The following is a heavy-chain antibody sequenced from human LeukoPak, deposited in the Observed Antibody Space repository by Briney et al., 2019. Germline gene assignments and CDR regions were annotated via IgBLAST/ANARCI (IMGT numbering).Heavy chain of an antibody. CDR2: IYYSGST. Sequence: SETLSLTCTVSGGSISSYYWSWIRRPPGKGLEWIGYIYYSGSTNYNPSLKSRVTISVDTSKNQFSLKLSSVTAADTAVYYCARLYYDFWSGYYTAWFDPWGQGTLVTVSS. CDR1: GGSISSYY. J-gene: IGHJ5*02. D-gene: IGHD3-3*01. CDR3: ARLYYDFWSGYYTAWFDP. V-gene: IGHV4-59*08.